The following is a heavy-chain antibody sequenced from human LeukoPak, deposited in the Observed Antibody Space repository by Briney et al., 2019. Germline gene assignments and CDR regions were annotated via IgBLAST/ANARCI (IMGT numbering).Heavy chain of an antibody. CDR1: GFTLSSYE. CDR2: ISTSGSTI. CDR3: ARTLIYAFDI. D-gene: IGHD2-8*01. J-gene: IGHJ3*02. Sequence: GSLRLSCAASGFTLSSYEINWVRQAPGKGLEWVSYISTSGSTIYYADSVKGRFTISRDNAKNSMYLQMNSLRAEDTAVYYCARTLIYAFDIWGQGTMVTVSS. V-gene: IGHV3-48*03.